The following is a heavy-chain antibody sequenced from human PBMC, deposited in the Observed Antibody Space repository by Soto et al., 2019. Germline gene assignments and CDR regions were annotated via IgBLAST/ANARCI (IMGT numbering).Heavy chain of an antibody. V-gene: IGHV4-30-4*01. D-gene: IGHD4-17*01. CDR2: IYYSGST. CDR1: GGSISSGDYY. CDR3: ARARDYGDYYYGMDV. Sequence: QVQLQESGPGLVKPSQTLSLTCTVSGGSISSGDYYWSWIRQPPGKGLEWIGYIYYSGSTYYNPSLKSRVTISVDTSKNQFSLKLSSVTAADTAVYYCARARDYGDYYYGMDVWGQGTTVTVSS. J-gene: IGHJ6*02.